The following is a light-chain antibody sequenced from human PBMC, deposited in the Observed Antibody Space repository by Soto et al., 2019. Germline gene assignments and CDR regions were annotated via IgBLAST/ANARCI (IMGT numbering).Light chain of an antibody. CDR3: NHYGNSPPT. CDR1: QSVTSNY. J-gene: IGKJ1*01. CDR2: GAS. Sequence: EIVLTQSPGTLSLSPGERATLSCGANQSVTSNYLAWYQQKPGQAPRLLIYGASTRAPGIPARFSGSGSGTDFILTISSLQTDDLAGFYCNHYGNSPPTVGQGTKVDIK. V-gene: IGKV3-20*01.